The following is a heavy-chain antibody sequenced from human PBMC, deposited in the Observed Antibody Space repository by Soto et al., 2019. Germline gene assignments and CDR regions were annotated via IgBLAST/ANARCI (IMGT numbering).Heavy chain of an antibody. CDR1: GGSISSSNW. CDR2: IYHSGST. D-gene: IGHD1-7*01. V-gene: IGHV4-4*02. CDR3: ARAGITGTGLTFLHTV. Sequence: QVQLQESGPGLVKPSGTLSLTCAVSGGSISSSNWWSWVRQPPGKGLEWIGEIYHSGSTNYNPSLKSRVTISVAKSKNQFSLKLSSVTAADTAVYYCARAGITGTGLTFLHTVWGQGTLVTVSS. J-gene: IGHJ4*02.